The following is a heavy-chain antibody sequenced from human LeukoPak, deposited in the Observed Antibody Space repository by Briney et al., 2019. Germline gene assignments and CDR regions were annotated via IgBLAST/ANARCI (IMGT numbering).Heavy chain of an antibody. V-gene: IGHV4-4*02. J-gene: IGHJ3*02. CDR3: ASTVTSSSAFDI. Sequence: PSETLSLSCAVSGDSISTNHWWSWVRQPPGKGLEWIGYIYHSGSTYCNPSLKSRVTISVDRPKNQFSLKLSSVTAADTAVYYCASTVTSSSAFDIWGQGTMVTVSS. CDR1: GDSISTNHW. D-gene: IGHD4-17*01. CDR2: IYHSGST.